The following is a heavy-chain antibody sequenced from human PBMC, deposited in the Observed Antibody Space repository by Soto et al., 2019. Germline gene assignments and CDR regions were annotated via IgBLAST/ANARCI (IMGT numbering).Heavy chain of an antibody. J-gene: IGHJ4*02. CDR1: GGSISSYY. V-gene: IGHV4-59*01. CDR2: IYYSGST. D-gene: IGHD5-18*01. Sequence: SETLSLTCTISGGSISSYYLGWIRQPPGKGLEWIGYIYYSGSTNYNPSLKSRVTISVDTSKNQFSLKLSSVTAADTAVYYCARGSNTAMVPYFDYWGQGTLVTVSS. CDR3: ARGSNTAMVPYFDY.